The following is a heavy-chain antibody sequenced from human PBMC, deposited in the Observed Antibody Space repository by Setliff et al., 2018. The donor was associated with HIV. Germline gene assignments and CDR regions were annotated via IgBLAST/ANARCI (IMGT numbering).Heavy chain of an antibody. V-gene: IGHV4-38-2*01. J-gene: IGHJ6*02. D-gene: IGHD2-21*02. CDR3: ARSYCAADCAHNSPRGMDV. CDR2: VYHSGST. Sequence: SETLSLTCSVSGYSISSGYHWAWIRHPQGKGLEWIGSVYHSGSTYYNPSRKSRVTISVDTSKNQFSLKLNSLTAADTAVYYCARSYCAADCAHNSPRGMDVWGQGTTVTVSS. CDR1: GYSISSGYH.